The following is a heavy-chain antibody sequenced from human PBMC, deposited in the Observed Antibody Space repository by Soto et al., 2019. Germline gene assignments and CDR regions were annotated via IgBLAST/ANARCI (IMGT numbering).Heavy chain of an antibody. CDR3: ARDLLPFGAEYYYYYGMDV. V-gene: IGHV3-33*01. J-gene: IGHJ6*02. CDR2: IWYDGSNK. CDR1: GFTFSSYG. D-gene: IGHD3-3*01. Sequence: GGSLRLSCAASGFTFSSYGMHWVRQAPGKGLEWVAVIWYDGSNKYYAASVKGQFTISRDNSKNTLYLLMNSLRTEDTAVYYCARDLLPFGAEYYYYYGMDVWGQGTTVTVSS.